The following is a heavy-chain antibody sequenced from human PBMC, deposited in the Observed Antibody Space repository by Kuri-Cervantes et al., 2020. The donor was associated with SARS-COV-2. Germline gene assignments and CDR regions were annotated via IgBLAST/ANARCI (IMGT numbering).Heavy chain of an antibody. V-gene: IGHV3-30*03. CDR2: ISYDGSNK. CDR1: GFTFSSYA. Sequence: GESLKISCAASGFTFSSYAMHWVRQAPGKGLEWVAVISYDGSNKYYADSVKGRFTISRDNSKNTLYLQMNSLRAEDTAVYYCARGYSDYGDRYFDLWGRGTLVTVFS. CDR3: ARGYSDYGDRYFDL. D-gene: IGHD4-17*01. J-gene: IGHJ2*01.